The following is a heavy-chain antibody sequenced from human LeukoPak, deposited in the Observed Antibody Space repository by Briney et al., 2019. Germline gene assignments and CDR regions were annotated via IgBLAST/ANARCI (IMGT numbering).Heavy chain of an antibody. V-gene: IGHV3-33*08. Sequence: GGSLRLSCAASAFTFSSYWMSWVRQAPGKGLEWVAVIWYDGSNKYYADSVKGRFTISRDNSKNTLYLQMNSLRAEDTAAYYCARVASSGWYYAFDIWGQGTMVTVSS. CDR1: AFTFSSYW. CDR3: ARVASSGWYYAFDI. D-gene: IGHD6-19*01. J-gene: IGHJ3*02. CDR2: IWYDGSNK.